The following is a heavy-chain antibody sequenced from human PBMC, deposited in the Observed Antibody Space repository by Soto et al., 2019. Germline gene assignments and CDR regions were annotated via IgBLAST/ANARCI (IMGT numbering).Heavy chain of an antibody. CDR1: GDSMNSGDYY. J-gene: IGHJ6*02. CDR3: ARDYSNSPYSMNV. Sequence: QVQLQESGPGLVKPSQTLSLTCTVSGDSMNSGDYYWNWIRQSPGKGLEWIGHIYNARNSYQNPSLKGRGTISVDTSQNQFFLRLTSVPVADTAIYYCARDYSNSPYSMNVWGQGTSVTLSS. D-gene: IGHD2-15*01. CDR2: IYNARNS. V-gene: IGHV4-30-4*01.